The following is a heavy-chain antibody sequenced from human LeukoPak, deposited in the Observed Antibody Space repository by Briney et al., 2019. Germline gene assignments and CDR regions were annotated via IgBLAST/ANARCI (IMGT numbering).Heavy chain of an antibody. V-gene: IGHV3-23*05. CDR2: IYSSATT. Sequence: PGRSLRLSCAASGFTFDDYAMHWVRQAPGKGLEWVSAIYSSATTYYTDSVRGRFTISRDNSKNTLYLQMNSLRAEDTAVYYCATSVATPLGTFDYWGQGTLVTVSS. CDR3: ATSVATPLGTFDY. J-gene: IGHJ4*02. D-gene: IGHD5-12*01. CDR1: GFTFDDYA.